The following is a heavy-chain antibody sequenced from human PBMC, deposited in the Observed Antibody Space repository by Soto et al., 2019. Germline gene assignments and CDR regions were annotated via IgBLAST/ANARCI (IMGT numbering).Heavy chain of an antibody. J-gene: IGHJ6*03. CDR3: ASINIVVVPAAIDTGDYYYYYMDV. V-gene: IGHV4-39*01. CDR1: GGSISSSSYY. D-gene: IGHD2-2*01. CDR2: IYYSGST. Sequence: SETLSLTCPVSGGSISSSSYYWGWIRQPPGKGLEWIGSIYYSGSTYYNPSLKSRVTISVDTSKNQFSLKLSSVTAADTAVYYCASINIVVVPAAIDTGDYYYYYMDVWGKGTTVTVSS.